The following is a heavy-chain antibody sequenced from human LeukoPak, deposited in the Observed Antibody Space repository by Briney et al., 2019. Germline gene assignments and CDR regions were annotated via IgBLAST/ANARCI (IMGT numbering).Heavy chain of an antibody. J-gene: IGHJ1*01. CDR2: ISGSGGST. V-gene: IGHV3-23*01. Sequence: PGGSPRLSCAASGFTFSSNYMSWVRQAPGKGLEWVSAISGSGGSTYYADSVKGRFTISRDNSKNTLYLQMNSLRAEDTAVYYCAKPDSSSWYPEYFQHWGQGTLVTVSS. D-gene: IGHD6-13*01. CDR3: AKPDSSSWYPEYFQH. CDR1: GFTFSSNY.